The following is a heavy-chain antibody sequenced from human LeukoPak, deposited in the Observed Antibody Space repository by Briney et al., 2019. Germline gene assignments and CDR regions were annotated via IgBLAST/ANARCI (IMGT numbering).Heavy chain of an antibody. D-gene: IGHD2-2*01. CDR1: GYSFTSYW. J-gene: IGHJ6*03. CDR3: AGNIVVVPADNYYYYYMDV. V-gene: IGHV5-51*01. CDR2: IYPGDSDT. Sequence: GESLKISCKGSGYSFTSYWIGWVRQMPGKGLEWMGIIYPGDSDTRHSPSFQGQVTISADKSISTAYLQWSSLKASDTAMYYCAGNIVVVPADNYYYYYMDVWGKGTTVTVSS.